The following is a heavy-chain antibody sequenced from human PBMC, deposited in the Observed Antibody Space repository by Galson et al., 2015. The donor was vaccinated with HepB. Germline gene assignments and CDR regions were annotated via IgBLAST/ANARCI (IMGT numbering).Heavy chain of an antibody. D-gene: IGHD3-3*01. J-gene: IGHJ4*02. V-gene: IGHV7-4-1*02. CDR3: ARDGGITIFGVVIGYYFDY. CDR1: GYTFTSYA. CDR2: INTNTGNP. Sequence: SVKVSCKASGYTFTSYAMNWVRQAPGQGLEWMGWINTNTGNPTYAQGFTGRFVFSLDTSVSTAYLQISSLKAEDTAVYYCARDGGITIFGVVIGYYFDYWGQGTLVTASS.